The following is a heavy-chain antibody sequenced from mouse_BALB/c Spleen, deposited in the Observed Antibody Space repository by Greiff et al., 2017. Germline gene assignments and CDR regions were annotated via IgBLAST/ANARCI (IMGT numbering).Heavy chain of an antibody. CDR2: IRSKSNNYAT. CDR3: VRDGLGFAY. D-gene: IGHD2-2*01. Sequence: EVQLVETGGGLVQPKGSLKLSCAASGFTFNTNAMNWVRQAPGKGLEWVARIRSKSNNYATYYADSVKDRFTISRDDSQSMLYLQMNNLKTEDTAMYYCVRDGLGFAYWGQGTLVTVSA. CDR1: GFTFNTNA. V-gene: IGHV10S3*01. J-gene: IGHJ3*01.